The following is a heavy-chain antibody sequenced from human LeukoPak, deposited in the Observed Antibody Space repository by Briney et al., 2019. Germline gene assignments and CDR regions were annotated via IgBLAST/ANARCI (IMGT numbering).Heavy chain of an antibody. CDR3: ARALNAGYSPYYFDY. V-gene: IGHV1-2*02. CDR2: INPNSGGT. Sequence: ASVKVCCKASGYTFTGYYMHWVRQAPGQGLEWMGWINPNSGGTNYAQKFQGRVTMTRDTSISTAYMELSRLRSDDTAVYYCARALNAGYSPYYFDYWGQGTLVTVSP. J-gene: IGHJ4*02. CDR1: GYTFTGYY. D-gene: IGHD5-18*01.